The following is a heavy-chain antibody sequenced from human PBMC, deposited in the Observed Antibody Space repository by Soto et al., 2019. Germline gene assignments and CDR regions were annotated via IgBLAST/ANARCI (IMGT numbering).Heavy chain of an antibody. V-gene: IGHV3-23*01. Sequence: EVQLLESGGGLVQPGGSLRLSCAASGFTFSSYAMSWVRQAPGKGLEWVSAISGSGGSTYYADSVKGRFTISRDNSKNTLYLQRNSLRAEDTAVYYCAKDRTGYKDFDYWGQGTLVTVSS. CDR2: ISGSGGST. CDR1: GFTFSSYA. J-gene: IGHJ4*02. CDR3: AKDRTGYKDFDY. D-gene: IGHD5-12*01.